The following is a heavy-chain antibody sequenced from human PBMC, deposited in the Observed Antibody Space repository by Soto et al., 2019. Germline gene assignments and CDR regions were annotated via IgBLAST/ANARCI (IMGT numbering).Heavy chain of an antibody. D-gene: IGHD6-19*01. J-gene: IGHJ4*02. Sequence: EVRLVESGGGLVQPGGSLRLSCVASGFTFISSFMGWIRQAPGKELEWVANINQDGGVTYYVDSVEGRFTISRDNTKDSLYLQMNSLRGEDTAIYYCARYYRGSGRYFFDYWGQGTLVTVSS. CDR1: GFTFISSF. CDR2: INQDGGVT. V-gene: IGHV3-7*03. CDR3: ARYYRGSGRYFFDY.